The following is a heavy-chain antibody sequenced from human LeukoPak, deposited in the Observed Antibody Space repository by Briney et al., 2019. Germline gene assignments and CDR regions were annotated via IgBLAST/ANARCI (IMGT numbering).Heavy chain of an antibody. J-gene: IGHJ5*02. D-gene: IGHD3-10*01. CDR3: AKDRYGSGFSDLDP. CDR1: GFQFDQVA. CDR2: ITWDSDVV. Sequence: PGGSLRLSCVGSGFQFDQVAMHWVRQVPGKGLEWVAGITWDSDVVGYADSVKGRFSISRDNAENSLFLQMNSLRLEDTAFYFCAKDRYGSGFSDLDPWGQGTLVTVSS. V-gene: IGHV3-9*01.